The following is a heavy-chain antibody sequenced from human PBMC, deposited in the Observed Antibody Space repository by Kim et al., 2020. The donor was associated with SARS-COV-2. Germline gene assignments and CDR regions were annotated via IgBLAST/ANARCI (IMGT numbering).Heavy chain of an antibody. Sequence: SETLSLTCTVSGGSISSYYWSWIRQPPGKGLEWIGYIYYSGSTNYNPSLKSRVTISVDTSKNQFSLKLSSVTAADTAVYYCARQFGSYYYPFDYWGQGTLVTVSS. D-gene: IGHD1-26*01. CDR2: IYYSGST. CDR3: ARQFGSYYYPFDY. J-gene: IGHJ4*02. CDR1: GGSISSYY. V-gene: IGHV4-59*08.